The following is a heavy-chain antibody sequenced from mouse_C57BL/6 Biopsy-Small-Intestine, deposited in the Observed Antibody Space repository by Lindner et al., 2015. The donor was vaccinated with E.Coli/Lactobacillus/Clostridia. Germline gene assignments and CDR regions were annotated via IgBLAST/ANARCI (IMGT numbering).Heavy chain of an antibody. J-gene: IGHJ2*01. CDR1: GFNIKDYY. Sequence: VQLQESGAELVKPGASVKLSCTASGFNIKDYYMHWVKQRTEQGLEWIGRIDPEDGETKYAPKFQGKATITADTSSNTAYLQLSSLTSEDSAVYFCARSGGLGRGYFDYWGQGTTLTVSS. D-gene: IGHD3-3*01. CDR3: ARSGGLGRGYFDY. CDR2: IDPEDGET. V-gene: IGHV14-2*01.